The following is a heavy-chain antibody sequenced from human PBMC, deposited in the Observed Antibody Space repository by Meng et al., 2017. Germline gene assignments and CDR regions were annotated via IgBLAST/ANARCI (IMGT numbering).Heavy chain of an antibody. D-gene: IGHD7-27*01. V-gene: IGHV1-69*06. J-gene: IGHJ5*02. CDR2: IIPIFGTA. Sequence: QVPLVQAGGEVKKPGSLSQASCKASGATFSSYAISWVRQAPGQGLEWLGGIIPIFGTANYAQKFQGRVTITADKSTSTAYMELSSLRSEDTAVYYCASGPPGWFDPWGQGTLVTASS. CDR1: GATFSSYA. CDR3: ASGPPGWFDP.